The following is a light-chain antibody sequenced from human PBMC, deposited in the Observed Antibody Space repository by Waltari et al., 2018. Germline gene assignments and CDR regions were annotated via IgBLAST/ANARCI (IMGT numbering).Light chain of an antibody. V-gene: IGLV4-69*01. CDR3: QTGGHGTWV. Sequence: QPEKGPLYWMKVKCDGSHNKGDEIPDRFSGSSSGAVRYLTISSVQSEDEADYYCQTGGHGTWVFGGGTTLTVL. J-gene: IGLJ3*02. CDR2: VKCDGSH.